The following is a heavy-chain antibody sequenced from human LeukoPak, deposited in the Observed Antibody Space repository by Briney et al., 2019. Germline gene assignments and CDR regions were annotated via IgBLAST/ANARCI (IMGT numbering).Heavy chain of an antibody. CDR3: AKEVGDYYSYMNV. Sequence: GGSLRLSCAASGFTFSNSAMNWVRQAPGKGLEWVAAISGSGGSTYYADSVKGRFTVSRDNSKNTLYVQMNSLRAEDTAMYYCAKEVGDYYSYMNVWVKGPRSPSP. V-gene: IGHV3-23*01. J-gene: IGHJ6*03. CDR1: GFTFSNSA. CDR2: ISGSGGST. D-gene: IGHD1-26*01.